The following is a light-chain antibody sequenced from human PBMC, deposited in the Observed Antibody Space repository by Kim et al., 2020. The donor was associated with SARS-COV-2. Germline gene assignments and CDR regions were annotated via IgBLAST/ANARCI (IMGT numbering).Light chain of an antibody. J-gene: IGLJ3*02. Sequence: SVSPGQTASITCYGDKLGDKYACWYQQKPGQSPVLVIYQDSKRPSGIPGRFSGSNSGNTATLTISGTQAMDEADYYCQAWDSSTGVFGGGTKLTVL. CDR2: QDS. CDR3: QAWDSSTGV. CDR1: KLGDKY. V-gene: IGLV3-1*01.